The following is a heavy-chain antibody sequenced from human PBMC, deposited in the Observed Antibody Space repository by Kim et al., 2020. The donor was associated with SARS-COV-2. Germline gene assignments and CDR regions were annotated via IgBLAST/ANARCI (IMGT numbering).Heavy chain of an antibody. J-gene: IGHJ5*02. D-gene: IGHD3-9*01. CDR2: IKQDGTEK. Sequence: GGSLRLSCAASGFTFSDYWMSWIRQAPGKGLEWVANIKQDGTEKYYVDSVKGRFTISRDNAKNSLYLEMNDVRAEDAAIYYCARNWLARSVPFTYFDPWGRGTQVTVSS. V-gene: IGHV3-7*01. CDR3: ARNWLARSVPFTYFDP. CDR1: GFTFSDYW.